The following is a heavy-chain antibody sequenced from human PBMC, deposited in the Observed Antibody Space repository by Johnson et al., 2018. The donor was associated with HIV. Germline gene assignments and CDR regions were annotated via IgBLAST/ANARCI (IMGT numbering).Heavy chain of an antibody. CDR3: ARDGSGTPKAFDI. CDR2: IYSGGST. CDR1: GFTVSRNY. V-gene: IGHV3-66*01. Sequence: VQLVESGGGLVQPGGSLRLSCAASGFTVSRNYMSWVRQAPGKGLEWVSVIYSGGSTYYTDSVKGRFTISRDNSKNTVYLQMNSLRAEDTAVYYCARDGSGTPKAFDIWGQGTMVTVSS. D-gene: IGHD3-10*01. J-gene: IGHJ3*02.